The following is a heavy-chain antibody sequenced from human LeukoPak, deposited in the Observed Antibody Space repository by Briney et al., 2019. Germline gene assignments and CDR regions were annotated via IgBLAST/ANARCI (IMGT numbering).Heavy chain of an antibody. D-gene: IGHD4-11*01. CDR1: GFTFSSYA. CDR3: AKGQVTTSNLDY. J-gene: IGHJ4*02. Sequence: PGGSLRLSCAASGFTFSSYAMSWVRQAPGKGLEWVSGISGSGGTTYYADSVKGRFTISRDSSTNTLYLQMNSLRAEDTAVYYCAKGQVTTSNLDYWGQGTLFTVSS. V-gene: IGHV3-23*01. CDR2: ISGSGGTT.